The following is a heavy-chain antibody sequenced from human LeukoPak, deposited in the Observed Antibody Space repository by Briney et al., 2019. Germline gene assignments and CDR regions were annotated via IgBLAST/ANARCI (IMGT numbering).Heavy chain of an antibody. Sequence: ASVKVSCKASGYTFTGYYMHWVRQAPGQGLEWMGWINPNSGGTNYAQKFQGRVTMTRDTSISTAYMELSRLRSDDTAVYHCARVVRGYQLLIYAFDIWGQGTMVTVSS. D-gene: IGHD2-2*01. V-gene: IGHV1-2*02. CDR3: ARVVRGYQLLIYAFDI. CDR2: INPNSGGT. CDR1: GYTFTGYY. J-gene: IGHJ3*02.